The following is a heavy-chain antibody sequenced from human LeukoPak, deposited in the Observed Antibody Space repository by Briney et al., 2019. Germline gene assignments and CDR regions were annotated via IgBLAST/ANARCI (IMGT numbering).Heavy chain of an antibody. CDR1: GGSISSHY. CDR2: VYTRGNT. J-gene: IGHJ6*03. Sequence: SETLSLTCSVSGGSISSHYWSWIRQPAGRGLEWIGRVYTRGNTDYNPSLKSRVTISVDTSKNQFSLKLSSVTAADTAVYYCARVGGYSYGFVYYYMDVWGKGTTVTVSS. CDR3: ARVGGYSYGFVYYYMDV. D-gene: IGHD5-18*01. V-gene: IGHV4-4*07.